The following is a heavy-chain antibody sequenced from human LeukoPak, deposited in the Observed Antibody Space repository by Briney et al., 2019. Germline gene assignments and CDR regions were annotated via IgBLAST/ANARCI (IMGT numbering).Heavy chain of an antibody. CDR1: GGSIRSSYYY. CDR3: ARDRIAVDSAGGGYYYYGMDV. V-gene: IGHV4-61*01. Sequence: SETLSLTCTVSGGSIRSSYYYWGWIRQPPGKGLEWIGYIYYSGSTNYNPSLKSRVTISVDTSKNQFSLKLSSVTAADTAVYYCARDRIAVDSAGGGYYYYGMDVWGQGTTVTVSS. CDR2: IYYSGST. D-gene: IGHD6-19*01. J-gene: IGHJ6*02.